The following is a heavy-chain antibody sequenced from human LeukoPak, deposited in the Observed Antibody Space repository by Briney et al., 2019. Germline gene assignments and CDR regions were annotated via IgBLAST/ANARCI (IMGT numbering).Heavy chain of an antibody. V-gene: IGHV3-23*01. CDR2: ISGSGGST. J-gene: IGHJ4*02. Sequence: PGGSLRLSCAASGFTFSSYAMSWVRQAPGKGLEWVSAISGSGGSTYYADSVKGRFTIARDNSKNTLYLQMNSLRAEDTAVYYCAKDSRIHGSGSFDYWGQGTLVTVSS. D-gene: IGHD3-10*01. CDR1: GFTFSSYA. CDR3: AKDSRIHGSGSFDY.